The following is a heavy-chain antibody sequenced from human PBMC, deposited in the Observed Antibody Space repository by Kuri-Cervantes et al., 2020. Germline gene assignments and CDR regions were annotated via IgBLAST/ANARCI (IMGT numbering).Heavy chain of an antibody. V-gene: IGHV3-11*04. CDR1: GFTFSDYY. J-gene: IGHJ4*02. CDR2: ISSSGSTI. Sequence: GESLKISCAASGFTFSDYYMSWIRQAPGKGLEWVSYISSSGSTIYYADSVKGRFTITRDNAKNSLYLQMNSLRAEDTAVYYCARDRGKGGFDSWGQGTMVTVSS. CDR3: ARDRGKGGFDS. D-gene: IGHD3-16*01.